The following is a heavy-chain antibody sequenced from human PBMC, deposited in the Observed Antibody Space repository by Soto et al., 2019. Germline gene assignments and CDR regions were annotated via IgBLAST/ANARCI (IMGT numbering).Heavy chain of an antibody. V-gene: IGHV3-48*02. CDR2: LSFGNHRT. CDR1: GFSFSGYS. Sequence: EVQLVESGGGLVQPGGSLRLSCAASGFSFSGYSMNWVRQAPGKGLEWISYLSFGNHRTLYANSARGRFTVSRDDAKQLLYLKMNGLRDEDTAVYDCTRDPGFGYSMDVWGQGTTVTVSS. CDR3: TRDPGFGYSMDV. D-gene: IGHD3-9*01. J-gene: IGHJ6*02.